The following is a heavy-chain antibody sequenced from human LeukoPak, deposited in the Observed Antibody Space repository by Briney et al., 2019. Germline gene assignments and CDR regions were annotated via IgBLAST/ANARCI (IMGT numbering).Heavy chain of an antibody. CDR1: GGSVSSGSYY. V-gene: IGHV4-61*01. Sequence: SETLSLTCTVSGGSVSSGSYYWSWIRQPPGKGLEWIGYIYYSGNTNYNPSLKGRVTMSVDTSKNQFSLQLSSVTAADTAVYYCARDQMGPYYGMDVWGQGTTVTVSS. CDR2: IYYSGNT. J-gene: IGHJ6*02. CDR3: ARDQMGPYYGMDV. D-gene: IGHD5-24*01.